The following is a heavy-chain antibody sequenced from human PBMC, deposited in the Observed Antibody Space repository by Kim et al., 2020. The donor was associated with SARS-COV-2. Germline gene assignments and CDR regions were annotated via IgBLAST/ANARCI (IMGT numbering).Heavy chain of an antibody. D-gene: IGHD3-10*01. CDR3: ARPEEGFGSGDPWFDP. J-gene: IGHJ5*02. Sequence: SVKGRFTISRDNAKNSLYLQMNSLRAEDTAVYYCARPEEGFGSGDPWFDPWGQGTLVTVSS. V-gene: IGHV3-11*03.